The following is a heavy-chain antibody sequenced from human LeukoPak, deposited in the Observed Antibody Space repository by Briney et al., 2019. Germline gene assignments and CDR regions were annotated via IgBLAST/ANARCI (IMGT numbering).Heavy chain of an antibody. CDR1: VNTFTRYY. J-gene: IGHJ3*02. Sequence: ASVTVSCKASVNTFTRYYMHWVRQAPGQGLEWMGWINPNRGGTNYAQNFQGRVSMTRDTPISTAYMELSSLRFDDTAVYYCARLGSSDIWGQGTMVTVSS. D-gene: IGHD3-16*01. CDR2: INPNRGGT. V-gene: IGHV1-2*02. CDR3: ARLGSSDI.